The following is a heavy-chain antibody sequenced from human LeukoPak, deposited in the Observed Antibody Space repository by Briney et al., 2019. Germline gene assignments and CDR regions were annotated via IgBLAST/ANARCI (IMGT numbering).Heavy chain of an antibody. CDR1: GGSISSYY. CDR3: ARHWDAYCGGDCYLGGAFDI. D-gene: IGHD2-21*02. J-gene: IGHJ3*02. Sequence: PSETLSLTCTVSGGSISSYYWSWIRQPPGKGLEWIGYIYYSGSTNYNPSLKSRVTISVDTSKNQFSLKLSSVTAADTAVYYCARHWDAYCGGDCYLGGAFDIWGQGTMVTVSS. CDR2: IYYSGST. V-gene: IGHV4-59*08.